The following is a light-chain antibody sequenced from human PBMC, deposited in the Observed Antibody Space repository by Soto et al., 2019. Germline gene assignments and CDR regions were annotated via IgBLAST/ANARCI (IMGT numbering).Light chain of an antibody. J-gene: IGKJ1*01. CDR1: QSVSSSY. V-gene: IGKV3-20*01. CDR3: QQYGSSPTWK. CDR2: GAS. Sequence: EIVLTQSPGTLSLSPGERATLSCSASQSVSSSYLAWYQQKPGQAPRLLIYGASSRATGIPDRFSGSGSGTDFTLTISRLEPEDFAVYYCQQYGSSPTWKFGQGTKVDIK.